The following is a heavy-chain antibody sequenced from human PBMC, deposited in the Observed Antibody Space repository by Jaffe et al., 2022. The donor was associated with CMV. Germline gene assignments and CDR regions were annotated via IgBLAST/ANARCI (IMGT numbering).Heavy chain of an antibody. D-gene: IGHD2-8*01. CDR3: VTLKAPEKKMGRLYYYYGMDV. Sequence: QVQLVQSGAEVKKPGSSVKVSCKASGGTFSSYAISWVRQAPGQGLEWMGGIIPIFGTANYAQKFQGRVTITADESTSTAYMELSSLRSEDTAVYYCVTLKAPEKKMGRLYYYYGMDVWGQGTTVTVSS. CDR1: GGTFSSYA. CDR2: IIPIFGTA. J-gene: IGHJ6*02. V-gene: IGHV1-69*01.